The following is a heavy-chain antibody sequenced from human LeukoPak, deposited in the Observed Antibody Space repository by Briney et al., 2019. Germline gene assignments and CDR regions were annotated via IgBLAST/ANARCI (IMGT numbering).Heavy chain of an antibody. CDR1: GFTFSIYW. Sequence: GGSLRLSCAASGFTFSIYWMSWFRQAPGKGLEWVSAISGSGGSTYYADSVKGRFTISRDNSKNTLYLQMNSLRAEDTAVYYCAKDYYDSSGSEILDYWGQGTLVTVSS. CDR3: AKDYYDSSGSEILDY. J-gene: IGHJ4*02. D-gene: IGHD3-22*01. V-gene: IGHV3-23*01. CDR2: ISGSGGST.